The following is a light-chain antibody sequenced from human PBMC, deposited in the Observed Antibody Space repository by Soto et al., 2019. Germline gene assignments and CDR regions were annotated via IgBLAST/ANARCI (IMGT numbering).Light chain of an antibody. J-gene: IGLJ1*01. CDR1: SSDVGGYNY. Sequence: QSVLTQPASVSGSPGQSSTISCTGTSSDVGGYNYVSWYQQHPGKAPKLMIYDVSNRPSGVSNRFSGSKSGNTASLTISGLQAEDEADYYCSSYTSSSTFPYVFGTGTKVTV. CDR2: DVS. CDR3: SSYTSSSTFPYV. V-gene: IGLV2-14*01.